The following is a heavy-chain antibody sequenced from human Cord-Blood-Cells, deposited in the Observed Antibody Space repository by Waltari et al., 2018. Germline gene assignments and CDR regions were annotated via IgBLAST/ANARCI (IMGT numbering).Heavy chain of an antibody. CDR3: ASPSIAARRGAFDI. D-gene: IGHD6-6*01. Sequence: QVQLVQSGAEVKKPGSSVKVSCKASGGTFSSYAISWVRQAPGQGLEWMGGIIPIFGTANYAQKFQGRVTITADESTSTAYMELSGLRSEDTAVYYCASPSIAARRGAFDIWGQGTMVTVSS. CDR1: GGTFSSYA. CDR2: IIPIFGTA. J-gene: IGHJ3*02. V-gene: IGHV1-69*12.